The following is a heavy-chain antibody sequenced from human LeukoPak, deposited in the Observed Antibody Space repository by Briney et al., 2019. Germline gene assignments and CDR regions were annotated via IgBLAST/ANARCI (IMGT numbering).Heavy chain of an antibody. CDR2: IYYSGST. V-gene: IGHV4-59*12. Sequence: SETLSLTCIVSGGSISSYYWSWIRQPPGKGLEWIGYIYYSGSTYYNPSLKSRVTISVDTSKNQFSLKLSSVTAADTAVYYCARESGYIFDYWGQGTLVTVSS. D-gene: IGHD5-18*01. CDR3: ARESGYIFDY. CDR1: GGSISSYY. J-gene: IGHJ4*02.